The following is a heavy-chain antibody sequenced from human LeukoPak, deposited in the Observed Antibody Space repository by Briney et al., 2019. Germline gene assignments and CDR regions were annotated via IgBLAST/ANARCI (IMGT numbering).Heavy chain of an antibody. CDR1: GFTFSSYA. V-gene: IGHV3-23*01. CDR2: ISGSGGST. Sequence: GGSLRLSCAATGFTFSSYAMSWVRQAPGKGLEWVSAISGSGGSTYYADSVKGWFTISRDNSKNTLYLQMNSLRAEDTAVYYCAKDLWQQLAYFDYWGQGTLVTVSS. CDR3: AKDLWQQLAYFDY. D-gene: IGHD6-13*01. J-gene: IGHJ4*02.